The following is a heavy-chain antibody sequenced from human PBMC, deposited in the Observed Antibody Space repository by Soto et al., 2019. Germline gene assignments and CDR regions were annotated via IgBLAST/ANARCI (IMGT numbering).Heavy chain of an antibody. J-gene: IGHJ4*02. CDR3: ARRSGGDGKSFDC. Sequence: GGSLRLSCSASGFTFSSYAIHWVRQAPGKGLEYVSSISTNGGSTHYADSVKGRFTISRDNSKNTQYLQMSSLRADDTAVYYCARRSGGDGKSFDCWGRGSL. CDR1: GFTFSSYA. CDR2: ISTNGGST. D-gene: IGHD2-21*01. V-gene: IGHV3-64D*06.